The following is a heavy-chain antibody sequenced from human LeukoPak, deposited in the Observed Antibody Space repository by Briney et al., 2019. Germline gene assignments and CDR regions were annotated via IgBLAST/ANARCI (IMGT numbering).Heavy chain of an antibody. CDR1: GYTFTSYY. CDR2: INPSGGST. CDR3: ARDRLVGATRVQAFDI. V-gene: IGHV1-46*01. Sequence: ASVKVSCKASGYTFTSYYMHWVRQAPGQGLEWMGIINPSGGSTSYAQKFQGRVTMTRDTSTSTVYMELSSLRSEDTAVYYCARDRLVGATRVQAFDIWGQGTMVTVSS. J-gene: IGHJ3*02. D-gene: IGHD1-26*01.